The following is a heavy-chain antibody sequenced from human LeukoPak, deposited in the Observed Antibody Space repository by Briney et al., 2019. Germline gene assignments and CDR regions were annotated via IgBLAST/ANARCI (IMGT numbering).Heavy chain of an antibody. J-gene: IGHJ3*02. CDR2: IDYRGST. Sequence: SETLPLTCTVSGGSISTYYWSWLRQPPGKGLEWIAYIDYRGSTTYNPSLRSRVTISVDTSRNQFSLKLYSVTAADTAVYYCARSRSGYSYDHAAFEIWGQGTMVTVSS. CDR1: GGSISTYY. D-gene: IGHD5-18*01. CDR3: ARSRSGYSYDHAAFEI. V-gene: IGHV4-59*01.